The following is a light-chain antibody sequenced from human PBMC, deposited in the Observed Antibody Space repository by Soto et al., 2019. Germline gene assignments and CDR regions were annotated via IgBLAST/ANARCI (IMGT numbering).Light chain of an antibody. J-gene: IGLJ1*01. CDR1: SSDVGSYNL. CDR3: RSYAGSIYV. V-gene: IGLV2-23*01. CDR2: EGS. Sequence: QSALTQPASVSGSPGQSITISCTGTSSDVGSYNLVSWYQHHPGKAPKLMIYEGSKRPSGVSNRFSGSKSGNTASLTISGLQAEDEADYYCRSYAGSIYVFGTGTKLTVL.